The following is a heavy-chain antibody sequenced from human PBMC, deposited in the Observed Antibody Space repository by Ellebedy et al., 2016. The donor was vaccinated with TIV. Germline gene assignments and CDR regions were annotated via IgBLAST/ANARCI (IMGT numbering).Heavy chain of an antibody. V-gene: IGHV3-7*03. CDR2: INSDGSEK. CDR3: ARDKDGTSEY. Sequence: GESLKISXAASGFTFRTYWMSWVRQAPGKGLEWVVNINSDGSEKYYVDSVNGRFTISRDNAKNSMYLQMNSLRAEDTAVYYCARDKDGTSEYWGQGTLVTVSS. D-gene: IGHD4/OR15-4a*01. CDR1: GFTFRTYW. J-gene: IGHJ4*02.